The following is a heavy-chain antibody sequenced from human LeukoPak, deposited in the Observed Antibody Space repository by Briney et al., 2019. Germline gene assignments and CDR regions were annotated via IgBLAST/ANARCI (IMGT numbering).Heavy chain of an antibody. J-gene: IGHJ6*03. Sequence: SETLSLTCTVSGYSISSGYYWGWIRQPPGKGLEWIGYIYSSGSTYYNPSLKSRVTISVDTSKNQFSLKLSSVTAADTAVYYCARDVAARGYYYYYYYMDVWGKGTTVTVSS. V-gene: IGHV4-38-2*02. CDR1: GYSISSGYY. CDR2: IYSSGST. D-gene: IGHD6-6*01. CDR3: ARDVAARGYYYYYYYMDV.